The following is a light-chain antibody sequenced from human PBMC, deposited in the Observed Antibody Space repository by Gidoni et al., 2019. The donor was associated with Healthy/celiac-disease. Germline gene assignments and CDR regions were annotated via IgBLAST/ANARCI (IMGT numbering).Light chain of an antibody. CDR3: QQSYCTPLT. J-gene: IGKJ4*01. CDR2: AAS. Sequence: DIQMTKSPSSLSASVGDRVTITCRASQSISSYLNWYQQKPGNAPKLLIYAASSLQSGVPSRFSGSGSGTDFTLTISSLQTEDFATYYCQQSYCTPLTFGGGTKVEIK. CDR1: QSISSY. V-gene: IGKV1-39*01.